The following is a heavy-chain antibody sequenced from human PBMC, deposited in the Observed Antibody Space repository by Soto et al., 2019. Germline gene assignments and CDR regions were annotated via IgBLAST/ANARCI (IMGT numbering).Heavy chain of an antibody. Sequence: SVKVSCKASGGTFSSYAISWVRQAPGQGLEWMGGIIPIFGTANYAQKFQGRVTITADESTSTAYMELSSLRSEDTAVYYCARDSYYYGSGSYRGWGIDYWGQGTLVTVSS. CDR3: ARDSYYYGSGSYRGWGIDY. CDR2: IIPIFGTA. D-gene: IGHD3-10*01. CDR1: GGTFSSYA. J-gene: IGHJ4*02. V-gene: IGHV1-69*13.